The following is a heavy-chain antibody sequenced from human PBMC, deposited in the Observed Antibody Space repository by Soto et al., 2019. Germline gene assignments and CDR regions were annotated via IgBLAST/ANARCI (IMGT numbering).Heavy chain of an antibody. D-gene: IGHD3-16*01. J-gene: IGHJ6*03. CDR1: GFTFTNYA. V-gene: IGHV3-23*01. CDR2: ISVSGGSS. CDR3: AGAYRSFYMDV. Sequence: PGGSLRLSCAASGFTFTNYAMTWVRQAPGKGLEWVSCISVSGGSSYYADSVKGRFTISRDNSKNALYLQMSSLRAEDTAVYYCAGAYRSFYMDVWGKGTTVTVSS.